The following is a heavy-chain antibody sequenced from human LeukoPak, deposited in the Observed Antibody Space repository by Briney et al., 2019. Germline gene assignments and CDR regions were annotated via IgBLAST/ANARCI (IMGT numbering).Heavy chain of an antibody. CDR1: GYTFTSYG. CDR2: ISAYNGNT. D-gene: IGHD6-19*01. CDR3: PRPAALWSSGWSWFDP. Sequence: GASVKVSCKASGYTFTSYGISWVRQAPGQGLEWVGWISAYNGNTNYAQKLQGRVTMTTDTSTSTTYMELRSLKSDDTAVYYCPRPAALWSSGWSWFDPWGEGTLVTVSS. J-gene: IGHJ5*02. V-gene: IGHV1-18*01.